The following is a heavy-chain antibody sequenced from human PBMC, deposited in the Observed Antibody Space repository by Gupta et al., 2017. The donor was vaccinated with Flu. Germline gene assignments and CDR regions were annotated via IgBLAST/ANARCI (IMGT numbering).Heavy chain of an antibody. CDR2: IYPGDSDT. CDR1: GYSFTSYW. Sequence: EVQLVQSGAEVKKPGESLKISCKGSGYSFTSYWTGWVRQMPGKGLEWMGIIYPGDSDTGYSPSFQGQVNISADKSIRTAYLQWSSLKPSDTTMYYCARHSDYGWGSYYNPGWFDHWGQGTLGTVSA. V-gene: IGHV5-51*01. CDR3: ARHSDYGWGSYYNPGWFDH. J-gene: IGHJ5*02. D-gene: IGHD3-10*01.